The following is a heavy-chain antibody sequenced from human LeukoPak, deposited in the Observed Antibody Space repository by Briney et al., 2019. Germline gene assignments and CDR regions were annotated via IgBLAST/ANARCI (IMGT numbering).Heavy chain of an antibody. CDR2: ISTYNGNT. V-gene: IGHV1-18*01. Sequence: ASVKVSCKASGGTFSSYAISWVRQAPGQGLEWMGRISTYNGNTNYAQNLQGRVTMTTDTSTSTAYMELRSLRSDDTAVYYCARGLFGELLFDYWGQGTLVTVSS. J-gene: IGHJ4*02. D-gene: IGHD3-10*01. CDR3: ARGLFGELLFDY. CDR1: GGTFSSYA.